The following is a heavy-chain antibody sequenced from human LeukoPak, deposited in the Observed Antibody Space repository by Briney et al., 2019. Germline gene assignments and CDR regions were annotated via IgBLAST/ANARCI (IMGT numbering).Heavy chain of an antibody. J-gene: IGHJ1*01. D-gene: IGHD6-6*01. CDR1: GGSISSSSYY. CDR3: ASSIRYGIAARGYFQH. V-gene: IGHV4-39*01. Sequence: SETLSLTCTVSGGSISSSSYYWGWIRQPPGKGLEWIGSIYYSGSTYYNPSLKSRVTISVDTSKNQFSLKLSSVTAADTAVYYCASSIRYGIAARGYFQHWGQGTLVTVSS. CDR2: IYYSGST.